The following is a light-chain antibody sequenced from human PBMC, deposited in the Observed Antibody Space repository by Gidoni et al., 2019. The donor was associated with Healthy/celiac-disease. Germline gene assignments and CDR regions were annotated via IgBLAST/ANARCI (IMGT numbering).Light chain of an antibody. J-gene: IGKJ5*01. CDR1: QSVSSY. CDR3: QQRRNWTT. Sequence: EIVLKQSPATLSLSPEERATLSCRASQSVSSYLSWYQQQPGHAPRLLIYVASTRATGIPARFSGSGSGTDFTLTISSLQPEDFAVYYCQQRRNWTTFGQGTRLEIK. V-gene: IGKV3-11*01. CDR2: VAS.